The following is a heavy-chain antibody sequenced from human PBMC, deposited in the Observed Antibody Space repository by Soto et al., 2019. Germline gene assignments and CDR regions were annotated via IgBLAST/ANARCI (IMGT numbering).Heavy chain of an antibody. CDR3: AKFSAPSMYSISSVPDY. CDR2: ISGSGGST. V-gene: IGHV3-23*01. Sequence: EVQLLESGGGLVQPGGSLRLSCAASGFTFNNYAMSWVRQAPGKGLEWVSAISGSGGSTYYADSVKGRFTISRDNSKNTLYLQMNSLRAEDTAVYYCAKFSAPSMYSISSVPDYWGQGTLVTVSS. D-gene: IGHD6-6*01. J-gene: IGHJ4*02. CDR1: GFTFNNYA.